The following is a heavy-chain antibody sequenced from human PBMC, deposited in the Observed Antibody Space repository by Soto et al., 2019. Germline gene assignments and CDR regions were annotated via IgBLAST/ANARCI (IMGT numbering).Heavy chain of an antibody. D-gene: IGHD3-16*01. V-gene: IGHV1-69*01. CDR2: IIPVFRTP. CDR3: AKSRAYHALGSAFHYGMGV. CDR1: GGRFIYNT. Sequence: QVQLVQSGAEVRKPGSSVKVSCKGSGGRFIYNTMHWIRLAPGQGLEWMGAIIPVFRTPRYAQKFQGRLTITAADSTAEGSPEAGFLEMGSLAFEDPAGYFRAKSRAYHALGSAFHYGMGVWGQGTTVIVSS. J-gene: IGHJ6*01.